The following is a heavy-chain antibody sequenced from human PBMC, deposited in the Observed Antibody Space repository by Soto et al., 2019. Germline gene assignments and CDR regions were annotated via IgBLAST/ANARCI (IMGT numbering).Heavy chain of an antibody. D-gene: IGHD3-9*01. J-gene: IGHJ4*02. CDR1: GGSFSGYY. V-gene: IGHV4-34*01. CDR2: INHSGST. Sequence: QVQLQQWGAGLLKPSETLSLTCAVYGGSFSGYYWSWIRQPPGKGLEWIGEINHSGSTNYNPSLMSRVTISVDTSKNQFSLKLSSVTAADTVEYYCARIGRYFDWFTFDYWGQGTLVIVSS. CDR3: ARIGRYFDWFTFDY.